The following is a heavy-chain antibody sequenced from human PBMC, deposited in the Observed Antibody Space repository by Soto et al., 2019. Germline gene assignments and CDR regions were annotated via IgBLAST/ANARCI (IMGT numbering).Heavy chain of an antibody. CDR2: INPIGGST. CDR1: AYTFTSYY. V-gene: IGHV1-46*01. CDR3: ARSSWGVFGGLIEGSNWFAL. J-gene: IGHJ5*02. Sequence: SVQVSFMAPAYTFTSYYIHLVRQAPAHGLEGMGIINPIGGSTSFEHTFQGTITMTRDTCTSTVYMGLRSLRSEDTAGYYSARSSWGVFGGLIEGSNWFALWGQGTMVTVSS. D-gene: IGHD3-10*02.